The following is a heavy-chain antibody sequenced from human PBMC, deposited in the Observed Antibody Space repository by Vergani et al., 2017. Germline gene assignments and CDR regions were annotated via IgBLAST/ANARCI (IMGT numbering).Heavy chain of an antibody. V-gene: IGHV1-18*01. Sequence: QVQLVQSGAEVKKPGASVKVSCKASGYTFTSYGISWVRQAPGQGLEWMGWISAYNGNTNYAQKLQGRDTMTTYTSTGTAYMERRSLRSDDTAVYYCGRDYGYYGSGSYYHYYYGMDVWGQGTTVTVSS. CDR2: ISAYNGNT. CDR3: GRDYGYYGSGSYYHYYYGMDV. J-gene: IGHJ6*02. D-gene: IGHD3-10*01. CDR1: GYTFTSYG.